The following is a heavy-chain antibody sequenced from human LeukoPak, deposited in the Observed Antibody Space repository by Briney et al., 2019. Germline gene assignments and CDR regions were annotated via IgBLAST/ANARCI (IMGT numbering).Heavy chain of an antibody. V-gene: IGHV1-69*13. CDR3: ARAPTRGLRYFDWLLYPFDY. CDR1: GGTFSSYA. Sequence: ASVNVSCKASGGTFSSYAISWVRQAPGQGLEWMGGIIPIFGTANYAQNFQGRVTITADESTSTAYMELSSLRSEDTAVYYCARAPTRGLRYFDWLLYPFDYWGQGTLVTVSS. CDR2: IIPIFGTA. J-gene: IGHJ4*02. D-gene: IGHD3-9*01.